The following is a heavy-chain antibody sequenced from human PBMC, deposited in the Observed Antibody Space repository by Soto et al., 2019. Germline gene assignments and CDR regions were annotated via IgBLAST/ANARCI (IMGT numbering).Heavy chain of an antibody. CDR1: GYTFTGYY. CDR2: INPNSGGT. J-gene: IGHJ4*02. CDR3: ARSATVTHDATFDY. V-gene: IGHV1-2*04. D-gene: IGHD4-17*01. Sequence: ASVKVSCKASGYTFTGYYMHWVRQAPGQGLEWMGWINPNSGGTNYAQKFQGWVTMTRDTSISTAYMELSRLRSDDTTVYYCARSATVTHDATFDYWGQGTLVTVSS.